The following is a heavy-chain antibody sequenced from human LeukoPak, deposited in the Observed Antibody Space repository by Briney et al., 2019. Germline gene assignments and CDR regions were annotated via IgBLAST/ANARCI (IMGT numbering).Heavy chain of an antibody. CDR3: AKDISSSTSCYAADY. CDR1: GFTFSSYA. CDR2: ISGSGDST. Sequence: PGGSLRLSCAASGFTFSSYAMSWVRQAPGKGLEWVSAISGSGDSTYYADSVKGRFTISRDNSKNTPYLQMNSLRAEDTAVYYCAKDISSSTSCYAADYWGQGTLVTVSS. D-gene: IGHD2-2*01. V-gene: IGHV3-23*01. J-gene: IGHJ4*02.